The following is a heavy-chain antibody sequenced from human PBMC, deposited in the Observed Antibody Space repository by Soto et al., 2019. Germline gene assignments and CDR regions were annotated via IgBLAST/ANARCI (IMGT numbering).Heavy chain of an antibody. D-gene: IGHD3-3*01. CDR2: INHSGGT. Sequence: SETLSLTGVVHGGSPSGSYWTWFRQAPGKGLEWVGEINHSGGTRENWSLKSRVTISADTSKNQVSLTLYSVTAADTAVYYCARERQYDGFWITYQNEGPDAMAVWAQGTKVTVS. CDR3: ARERQYDGFWITYQNEGPDAMAV. V-gene: IGHV4-34*01. J-gene: IGHJ6*02. CDR1: GGSPSGSY.